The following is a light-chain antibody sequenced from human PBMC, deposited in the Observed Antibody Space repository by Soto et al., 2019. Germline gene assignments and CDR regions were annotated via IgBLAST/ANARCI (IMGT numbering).Light chain of an antibody. J-gene: IGKJ1*01. CDR2: KAS. CDR3: QQYNSYPWT. V-gene: IGKV1-5*03. CDR1: QSIGSW. Sequence: DIQMTQSPSILSASVGDRVTITCRASQSIGSWLAWYQHKPGKAPKLLIYKASSLESGVPLRFSGSGSGTEFTLTISSLQRDDFATYYCQQYNSYPWTFGQGTKVDVK.